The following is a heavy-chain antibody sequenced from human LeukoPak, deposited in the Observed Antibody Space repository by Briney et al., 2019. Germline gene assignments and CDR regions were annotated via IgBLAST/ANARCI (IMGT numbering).Heavy chain of an antibody. CDR3: ARPSPGIAVAGGFDP. Sequence: SETLSLTCTVSGYSISSGYYWGWIRQPPGKGLEWIGSIYHSGTTYYNPSLKSRVTISVDTSKNQFSLKLSSVTATDTAVHYCARPSPGIAVAGGFDPWGQGTLVTVSS. CDR1: GYSISSGYY. CDR2: IYHSGTT. J-gene: IGHJ5*02. V-gene: IGHV4-38-2*02. D-gene: IGHD6-19*01.